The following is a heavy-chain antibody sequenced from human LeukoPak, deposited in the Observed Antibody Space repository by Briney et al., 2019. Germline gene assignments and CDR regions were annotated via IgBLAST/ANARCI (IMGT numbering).Heavy chain of an antibody. Sequence: ASVKVSCKASGGTFSSYAISWVRQAPGQGLEWMGWINPNSGGTNYAQKFQGRVTMTRDTSISTAYMELSRLRSDDTAVYYCATGGGQNQYGGYFDYWGQGTLVTVSS. J-gene: IGHJ4*02. D-gene: IGHD4/OR15-4a*01. CDR2: INPNSGGT. V-gene: IGHV1-2*02. CDR1: GGTFSSYA. CDR3: ATGGGQNQYGGYFDY.